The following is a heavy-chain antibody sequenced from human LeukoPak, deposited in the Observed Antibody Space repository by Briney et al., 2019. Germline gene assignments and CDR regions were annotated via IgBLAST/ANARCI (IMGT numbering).Heavy chain of an antibody. D-gene: IGHD3-10*01. CDR3: ARGSYGSGNYYNVVY. CDR2: INSDGSST. Sequence: GGSLRLSCAASGFTFSSFWMHWVRQAPGKGLVWVSRINSDGSSTKYADSVKGRFTISRDNAKNTLYLQMNSLRVEDTAMYYCARGSYGSGNYYNVVYWGQGTLVTVSS. CDR1: GFTFSSFW. V-gene: IGHV3-74*03. J-gene: IGHJ4*02.